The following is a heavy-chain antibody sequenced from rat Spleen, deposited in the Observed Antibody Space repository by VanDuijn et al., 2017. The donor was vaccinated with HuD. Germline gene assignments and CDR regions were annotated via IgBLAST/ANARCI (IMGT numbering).Heavy chain of an antibody. CDR1: GFTFSNYC. Sequence: EVQLVESGGDLVQPGRSMKLSCTTSGFTFSNYCMTWVRQAPTKSLDWVATIGYDDSSTYYRDSVKGRFTISRDNAKNTLYLQMDSLRSEDTATYYCTRAGYLRDWYFDFWGPGTMVTVSS. CDR2: IGYDDSST. CDR3: TRAGYLRDWYFDF. D-gene: IGHD2-2*01. V-gene: IGHV5-29*01. J-gene: IGHJ1*01.